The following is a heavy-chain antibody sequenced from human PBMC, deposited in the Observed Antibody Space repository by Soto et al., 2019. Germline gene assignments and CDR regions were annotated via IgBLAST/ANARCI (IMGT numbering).Heavy chain of an antibody. V-gene: IGHV4-30-2*03. Sequence: PSETLSLTCSVSGGSMNIGSHSWNWIRQSAGKGLEWIGFVYYSGSTYYNPSLKSRVTISVDTSKNQFSLKLSSVTAADTAVYYCARQKRIAAAEMVDYWGQGTLVTVSS. CDR2: VYYSGST. D-gene: IGHD6-13*01. J-gene: IGHJ4*02. CDR1: GGSMNIGSHS. CDR3: ARQKRIAAAEMVDY.